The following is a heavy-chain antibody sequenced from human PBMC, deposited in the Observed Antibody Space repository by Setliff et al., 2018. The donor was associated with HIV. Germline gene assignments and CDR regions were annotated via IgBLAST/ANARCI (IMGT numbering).Heavy chain of an antibody. CDR2: IYYSGAT. CDR3: ARDRSNWNYGKNYMDV. Sequence: SETLSLTCTVSGGSININNYYWGWIRQPPGKGLEWIGSIYYSGATYYKPSLKSRLTMSVDLSKNQFSLKLSSVTAADTAVYYCARDRSNWNYGKNYMDVWGKGTTVTVSS. CDR1: GGSININNYY. V-gene: IGHV4-39*07. D-gene: IGHD1-7*01. J-gene: IGHJ6*03.